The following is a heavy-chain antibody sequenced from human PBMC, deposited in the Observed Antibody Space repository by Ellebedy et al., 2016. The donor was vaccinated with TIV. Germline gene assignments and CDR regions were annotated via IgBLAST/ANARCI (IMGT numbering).Heavy chain of an antibody. Sequence: GESLKISCTASGFTFGDYAMSWFRQAPGKGLEWVGFIRSNAYGGTTEYAASVKGRFTISRDDSKSIAYLQMNSLKTEDTAVYYCGIAARLLYWGQGTLVTVSS. CDR3: GIAARLLY. V-gene: IGHV3-49*03. CDR1: GFTFGDYA. D-gene: IGHD6-6*01. J-gene: IGHJ4*02. CDR2: IRSNAYGGTT.